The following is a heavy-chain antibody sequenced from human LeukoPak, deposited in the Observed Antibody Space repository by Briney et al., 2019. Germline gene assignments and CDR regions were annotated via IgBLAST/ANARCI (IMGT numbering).Heavy chain of an antibody. D-gene: IGHD1-26*01. CDR2: ISGVADVI. V-gene: IGHV3-11*01. Sequence: GGSLRLSCAASGFTFSDYYMTWVRQVPGKGLEWVSYISGVADVIYYGDSVKGRFTISRDNAKSSVYLQMNRLRDEDTAVYYCARGGAHGMDVWGQGTTVTVSS. CDR1: GFTFSDYY. CDR3: ARGGAHGMDV. J-gene: IGHJ6*02.